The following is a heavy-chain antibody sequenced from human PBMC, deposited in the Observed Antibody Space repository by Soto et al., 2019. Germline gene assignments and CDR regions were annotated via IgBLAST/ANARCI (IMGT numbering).Heavy chain of an antibody. CDR2: IYYSGST. V-gene: IGHV4-30-4*01. J-gene: IGHJ6*02. CDR3: ARDIGGGMDV. CDR1: GGSISSGDYY. D-gene: IGHD1-26*01. Sequence: QVQLQESGPGLVKPSPTLSLTCTVSGGSISSGDYYWSWIRQPPGKGLEGIGYIYYSGSTYYNPSLTSRVTISVDTSKKQFTLKLSSVTAADSAVYYCARDIGGGMDVWGQGTTDTVSS.